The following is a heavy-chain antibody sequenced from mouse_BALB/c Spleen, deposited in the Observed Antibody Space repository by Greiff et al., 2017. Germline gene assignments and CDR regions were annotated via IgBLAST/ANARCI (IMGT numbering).Heavy chain of an antibody. J-gene: IGHJ1*01. CDR3: TRGDYYGSRGDWYFDV. Sequence: EVMLVESGGGLVKPGGSLKLSCAASGFTFSSYTMSWVRQTPEKRLEWVATISSGGSYTYYPDSVKGRFTISRDNAKNTLYLQMSSLKSEDTAMYYCTRGDYYGSRGDWYFDVWGAGTTVTVSS. V-gene: IGHV5-6-4*01. CDR1: GFTFSSYT. CDR2: ISSGGSYT. D-gene: IGHD1-1*01.